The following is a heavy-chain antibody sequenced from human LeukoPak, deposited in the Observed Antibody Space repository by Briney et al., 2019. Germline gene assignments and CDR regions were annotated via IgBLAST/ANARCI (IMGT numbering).Heavy chain of an antibody. Sequence: ASVKVSCKVSGYTLTELSMHWVRQAPRKGLEWMGGFDPEDGETIYAQKFQGRVTMTEDTSTDTAYMELSSLRSEDTAVYYCATVKQQLVPGYYYYYYMDVWGKGTTVTVPS. CDR2: FDPEDGET. V-gene: IGHV1-24*01. D-gene: IGHD6-13*01. CDR1: GYTLTELS. CDR3: ATVKQQLVPGYYYYYYMDV. J-gene: IGHJ6*03.